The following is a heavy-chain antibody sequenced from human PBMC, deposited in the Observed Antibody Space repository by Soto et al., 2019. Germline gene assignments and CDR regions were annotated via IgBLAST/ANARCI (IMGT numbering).Heavy chain of an antibody. J-gene: IGHJ4*02. CDR3: AKDKGGRYCSRTSCLYSFDY. CDR1: GFTFSTYA. V-gene: IGHV3-23*01. Sequence: EVQLLESGGGLVQPGGSLRLSCTASGFTFSTYAMSWVRQAPGKGLEWVSTISDSGSTYYADSVKGRCTISRDNSKNTLYLEMNSLRAEDTAVYDCAKDKGGRYCSRTSCLYSFDYWGQGTLVTVSS. CDR2: ISDSGST. D-gene: IGHD2-2*01.